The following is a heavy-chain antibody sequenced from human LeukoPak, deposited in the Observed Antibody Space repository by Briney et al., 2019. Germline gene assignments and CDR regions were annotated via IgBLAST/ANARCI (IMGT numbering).Heavy chain of an antibody. D-gene: IGHD2/OR15-2a*01. CDR1: GFTFSSYS. J-gene: IGHJ4*02. CDR3: ARDWFHAIDY. V-gene: IGHV3-48*04. CDR2: ISSSSTI. Sequence: PGGSLRLSCAASGFTFSSYSMNWVRQAPGKGLEWVSYISSSSTIYYADSVKGRFTISRDNAKNTLYLQMNSLRAEDTAVYYCARDWFHAIDYWGQGTLVTVSS.